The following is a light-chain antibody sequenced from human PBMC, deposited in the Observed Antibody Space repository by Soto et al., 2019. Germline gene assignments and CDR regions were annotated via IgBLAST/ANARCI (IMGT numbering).Light chain of an antibody. J-gene: IGLJ1*01. CDR1: SSDVGGYNY. Sequence: QSALTQPASGSGSPGQSITISCTGTSSDVGGYNYVSWYQQHPGIAPKLLIYGVTNRPSGVSTRFSGSKSGNTASLTISGLQAEDEADYHCSSYTSASTLLYLFGTGTKVTVL. V-gene: IGLV2-14*01. CDR3: SSYTSASTLLYL. CDR2: GVT.